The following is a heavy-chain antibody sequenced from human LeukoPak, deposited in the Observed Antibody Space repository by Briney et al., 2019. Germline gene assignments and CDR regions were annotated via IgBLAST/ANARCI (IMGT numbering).Heavy chain of an antibody. Sequence: PGGSLRLSCAASGFTVSSNYMSWVRQAPGKGLEWVSLISGGADKTYYADSAQGRFTISRDNSKNTLYLEMNSLRVEDTAVYFCAKDGGDTPGHELFDYRGQGTLVTVSS. CDR1: GFTVSSNY. CDR3: AKDGGDTPGHELFDY. J-gene: IGHJ4*02. V-gene: IGHV3-53*01. CDR2: ISGGADKT. D-gene: IGHD3-16*01.